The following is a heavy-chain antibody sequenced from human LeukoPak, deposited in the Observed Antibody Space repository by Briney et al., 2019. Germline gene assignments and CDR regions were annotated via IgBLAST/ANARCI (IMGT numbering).Heavy chain of an antibody. CDR1: GYTFTSYY. J-gene: IGHJ6*02. V-gene: IGHV1-46*01. D-gene: IGHD2-15*01. CDR3: ARYLVGLVAARYGMDV. CDR2: INPRGGST. Sequence: ASVNVSCKASGYTFTSYYMHWVRQAPGQGLEWMGIINPRGGSTSYAQKFHGRVTMTRDTSTSTVYMELSSLRSEDTAVYYCARYLVGLVAARYGMDVWGQGTLVTVSS.